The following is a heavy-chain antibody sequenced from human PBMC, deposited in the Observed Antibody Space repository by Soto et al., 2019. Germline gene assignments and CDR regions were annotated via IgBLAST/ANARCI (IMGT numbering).Heavy chain of an antibody. D-gene: IGHD3-3*01. J-gene: IGHJ4*02. CDR3: AKDYDFWSASVNPYFDS. V-gene: IGHV1-46*01. Sequence: ASVKVSCKASGYTLTSFYIHWVRQAPGQGLEWMGIINPSGGSTNYAQRFQGRVTITGDTSTSTVYMDLSRLRAEDTAVYYCAKDYDFWSASVNPYFDSWGQGTLVTVSS. CDR2: INPSGGST. CDR1: GYTLTSFY.